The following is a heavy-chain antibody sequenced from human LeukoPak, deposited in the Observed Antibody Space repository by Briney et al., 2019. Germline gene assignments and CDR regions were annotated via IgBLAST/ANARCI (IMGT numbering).Heavy chain of an antibody. CDR3: ARSHRAAAGTGYY. CDR1: GGSIISSSYN. CDR2: INHSGST. V-gene: IGHV4-39*07. D-gene: IGHD6-13*01. Sequence: PSETLSLTCAVSGGSIISSSYNWGWIRQPPGKGLEWIGEINHSGSTNYNPSLKSRVTISVDTSKNQFSLKLSSVTAADTAVYYCARSHRAAAGTGYYWGQGTLVTVSS. J-gene: IGHJ4*02.